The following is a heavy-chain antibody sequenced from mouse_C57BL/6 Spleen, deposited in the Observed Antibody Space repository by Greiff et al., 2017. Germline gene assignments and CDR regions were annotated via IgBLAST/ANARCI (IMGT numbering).Heavy chain of an antibody. J-gene: IGHJ1*03. V-gene: IGHV1-59*01. D-gene: IGHD2-5*01. CDR2: IDPSDSYT. Sequence: QVQLQQPGAELVRPGPSVKLSCKASGYTFTSYWMHWVKQRPGQSLEWIGVIDPSDSYTNYNQQFKGKATLTVDTSTSTAYMQLSSLTSEDSAVYYCARAYYSTYDYWYVEDWGTGTTVTVSS. CDR3: ARAYYSTYDYWYVED. CDR1: GYTFTSYW.